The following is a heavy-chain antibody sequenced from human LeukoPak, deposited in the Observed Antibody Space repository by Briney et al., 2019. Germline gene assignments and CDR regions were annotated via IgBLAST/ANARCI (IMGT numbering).Heavy chain of an antibody. CDR3: ASLWFGESRLDP. J-gene: IGHJ5*02. CDR2: IGPSGNFI. D-gene: IGHD3-10*01. V-gene: IGHV3-11*03. CDR1: GFTFSDSY. Sequence: GGSLRLSCEASGFTFSDSYMSWLRQPPGKGLESISYIGPSGNFINYADSVKGRFTISRDNSKNTLYLQMNSLRAEDTAVYYCASLWFGESRLDPWGQGTLVTVSS.